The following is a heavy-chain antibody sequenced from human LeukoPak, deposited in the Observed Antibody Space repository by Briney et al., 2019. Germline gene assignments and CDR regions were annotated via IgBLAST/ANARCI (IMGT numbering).Heavy chain of an antibody. CDR3: ARGAYDSSGYPSRWFDP. CDR2: ISAYNGST. V-gene: IGHV1-18*01. J-gene: IGHJ5*02. D-gene: IGHD3-22*01. CDR1: GYTFTSYG. Sequence: ASVKVSCKASGYTFTSYGISWVRQAPGQGLEWMGWISAYNGSTNYAQKLQGRVTMTTDTSTSTAYMELRSLRSDDTAVYYCARGAYDSSGYPSRWFDPWGQGTLVTVSS.